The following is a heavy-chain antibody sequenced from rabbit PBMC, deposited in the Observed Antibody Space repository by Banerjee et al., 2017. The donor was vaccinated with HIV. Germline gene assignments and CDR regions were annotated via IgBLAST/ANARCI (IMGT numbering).Heavy chain of an antibody. Sequence: QSLEESGGDLVKPGASLTLTCTASGFSFSSSYYMCWVRQAPGKGLEWIACILTTSGSTYSASWAKGRFTITRSTSLNTVTLQMTSLTAADTATYFCARGMGYSVNGVAFNLWGPGTLVTVS. D-gene: IGHD2-1*01. CDR1: GFSFSSSYY. CDR2: ILTTSGST. V-gene: IGHV1S40*01. J-gene: IGHJ4*01. CDR3: ARGMGYSVNGVAFNL.